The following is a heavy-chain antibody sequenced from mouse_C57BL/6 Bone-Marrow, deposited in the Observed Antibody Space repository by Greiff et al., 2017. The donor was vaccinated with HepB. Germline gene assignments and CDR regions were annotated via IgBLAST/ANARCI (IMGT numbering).Heavy chain of an antibody. CDR2: IDPENGDT. D-gene: IGHD2-2*01. CDR3: TRVTFDY. Sequence: VQLQQSGAELVRPGASVKLSCTASGFNIKDDYMHWVKQRPEQGLEWIGWIDPENGDTEYASKFQGKATITADTSSNTAYLQLSSLTSEDTAVYYSTRVTFDYWGQGTTLTVSS. V-gene: IGHV14-4*01. J-gene: IGHJ2*01. CDR1: GFNIKDDY.